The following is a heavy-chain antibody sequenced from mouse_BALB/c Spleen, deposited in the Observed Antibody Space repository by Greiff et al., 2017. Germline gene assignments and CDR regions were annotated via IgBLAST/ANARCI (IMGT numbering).Heavy chain of an antibody. Sequence: EVKLVESGGGLVQPGGSLKLSCAASGFTFSSYTMSWVRQTPEKRLEWVAYISNGGGSTYYPNTVKGRFTISRDNAKNTLYLQMSSLKSEDTAMYYCARQVYYYGSSPGGFDYWGQGTTLTVSS. CDR2: ISNGGGST. V-gene: IGHV5-12-2*01. J-gene: IGHJ2*01. CDR1: GFTFSSYT. D-gene: IGHD1-1*01. CDR3: ARQVYYYGSSPGGFDY.